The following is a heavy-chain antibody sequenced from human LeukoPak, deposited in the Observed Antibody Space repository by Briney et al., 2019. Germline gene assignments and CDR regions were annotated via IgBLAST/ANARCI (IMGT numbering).Heavy chain of an antibody. CDR2: ISGTGGST. CDR3: AKDNKYYYGSGRYYIFDY. CDR1: GFTFSSYA. V-gene: IGHV3-23*01. J-gene: IGHJ4*02. Sequence: GGSLRLSCAASGFTFSSYAMSWVRQAPGKGLEWVSAISGTGGSTYYADSVKGRFTISRDYSKNTLYLQMNSLRAEDTAVYYCAKDNKYYYGSGRYYIFDYWGQGTLVTVSS. D-gene: IGHD3-10*01.